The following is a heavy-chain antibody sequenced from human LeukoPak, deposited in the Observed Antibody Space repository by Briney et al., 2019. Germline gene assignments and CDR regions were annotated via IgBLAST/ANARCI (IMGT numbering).Heavy chain of an antibody. D-gene: IGHD5-24*01. J-gene: IGHJ3*02. CDR3: ARGTGDGYSPHAFDI. CDR2: IYTSGST. CDR1: GASISSYY. V-gene: IGHV4-4*07. Sequence: SETLSLTCTVSGASISSYYWSWIRQPAGKGLEWIGRIYTSGSTNYNPSLKSRVTMSVDTSKNQFSLKLSSVTAADTALYYCARGTGDGYSPHAFDIWGQGTMVTVSS.